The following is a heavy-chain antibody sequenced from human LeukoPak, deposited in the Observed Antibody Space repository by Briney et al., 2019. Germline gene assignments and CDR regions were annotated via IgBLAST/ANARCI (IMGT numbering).Heavy chain of an antibody. V-gene: IGHV3-21*01. CDR2: INISSSYI. J-gene: IGHJ6*03. CDR1: GFTFSNYS. CDR3: ARGWDSSGWYDYYYIEV. D-gene: IGHD6-19*01. Sequence: GGALRLSCAASGFTFSNYSMNWLRQAPGKGLEWVSPINISSSYIYCADSVKGRFSISRDNAKNSLYLQMNSLRTEETAGYYCARGWDSSGWYDYYYIEVWGKGTTVTVSS.